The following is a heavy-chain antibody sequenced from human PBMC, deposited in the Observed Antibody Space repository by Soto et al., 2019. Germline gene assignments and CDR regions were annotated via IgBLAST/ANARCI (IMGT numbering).Heavy chain of an antibody. CDR2: ISSSSTYI. J-gene: IGHJ4*02. CDR1: GFSFNTYS. Sequence: LRLSCAASGFSFNTYSMNWVRQAPGKGLEWVSSISSSSTYIYYTDSVKGRFTISRDNAKNSLYLQMDSLRAEDTAVYYCASLSRFALDYWGQGTLVTVSS. D-gene: IGHD3-10*01. CDR3: ASLSRFALDY. V-gene: IGHV3-21*01.